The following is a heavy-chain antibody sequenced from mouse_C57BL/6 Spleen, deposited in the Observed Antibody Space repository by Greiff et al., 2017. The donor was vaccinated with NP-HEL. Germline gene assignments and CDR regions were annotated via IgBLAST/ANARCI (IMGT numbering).Heavy chain of an antibody. J-gene: IGHJ4*01. Sequence: EVMLVESGGGLVKPGGSLKLSCAASGSTFSSYAMSWVRQTPEKRLEWVATISDGGSYTYYPDNVKGRFTISRDNAKNNLYLQMSHLKSEDTAMYYCARGNPFGYAMDYWGQGTSVTVSS. CDR2: ISDGGSYT. D-gene: IGHD2-1*01. CDR3: ARGNPFGYAMDY. V-gene: IGHV5-4*03. CDR1: GSTFSSYA.